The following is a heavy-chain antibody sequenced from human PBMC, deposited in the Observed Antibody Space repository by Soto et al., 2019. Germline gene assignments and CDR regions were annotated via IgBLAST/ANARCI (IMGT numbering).Heavy chain of an antibody. CDR1: GYTFTSYF. Sequence: QVQLVQSGAEVKKPGASVKVSCKASGYTFTSYFMHWVRQAPGQGLEWLGIINLSVGSTSYAQKLQGRVTMARDTSTSTVYVELSSLRSEDTAVYHCAREGAVAGGSFDSWGQGTLVTVSS. V-gene: IGHV1-46*04. CDR3: AREGAVAGGSFDS. J-gene: IGHJ4*02. CDR2: INLSVGST. D-gene: IGHD6-19*01.